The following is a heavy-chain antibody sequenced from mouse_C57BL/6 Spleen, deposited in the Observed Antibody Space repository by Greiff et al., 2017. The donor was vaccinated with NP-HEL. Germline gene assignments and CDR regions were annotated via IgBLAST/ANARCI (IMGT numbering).Heavy chain of an antibody. CDR3: TRDHGSEYFDV. CDR2: ISSGGDYI. CDR1: GFTFSSYA. Sequence: EVKLMESGEGLVKPGGSLKLSCAASGFTFSSYAMSWVRQTPEKRLEWVAYISSGGDYIYYADTVKGRFTISRDNARNTLYLQMSSLKSEDTAMYYCTRDHGSEYFDVWGTGTTVTVSS. V-gene: IGHV5-9-1*02. D-gene: IGHD1-1*01. J-gene: IGHJ1*03.